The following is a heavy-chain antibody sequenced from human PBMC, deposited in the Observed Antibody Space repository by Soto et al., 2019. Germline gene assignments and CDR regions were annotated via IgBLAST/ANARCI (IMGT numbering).Heavy chain of an antibody. CDR2: IYYSGGT. D-gene: IGHD6-13*01. Sequence: SETLSLTCTVSGGSIITTSYYWGWIRQPPGKGLEWIGNIYYSGGTYYNPSLKSRVTIPVDTSKNHFLLKLSSVTAADTAVYYCARITAAARYYYYMDVWGKGTTVTVS. V-gene: IGHV4-39*02. J-gene: IGHJ6*03. CDR3: ARITAAARYYYYMDV. CDR1: GGSIITTSYY.